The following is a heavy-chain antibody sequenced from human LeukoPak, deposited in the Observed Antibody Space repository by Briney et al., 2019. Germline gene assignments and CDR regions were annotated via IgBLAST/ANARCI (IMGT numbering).Heavy chain of an antibody. CDR1: GYNFTSYW. D-gene: IGHD3-22*01. Sequence: GESLKISCKGSGYNFTSYWIGWVRQMPGKGLEWMGIIYPGDSETRYNPSLQGHVTISADKSISTAYLQWSSLKASDTAMYYCARNYYDTCGYYYFDYWGQGTLVTVSS. CDR3: ARNYYDTCGYYYFDY. CDR2: IYPGDSET. V-gene: IGHV5-51*01. J-gene: IGHJ4*02.